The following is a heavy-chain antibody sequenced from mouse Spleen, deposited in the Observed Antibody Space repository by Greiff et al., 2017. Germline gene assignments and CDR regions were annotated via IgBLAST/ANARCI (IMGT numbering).Heavy chain of an antibody. CDR1: GYTFTSYW. CDR3: ARAGLRYFDV. D-gene: IGHD2-4*01. Sequence: VQLQQPGAELVRPGTSVKLSCKASGYTFTSYWMHWVKQRPGQGLEWIGVIDPSDSYTNYNQKFKGKATLTVDTSSSTAYMQLSSLTSEDSAVYYCARAGLRYFDVWGAGTTVTVSS. J-gene: IGHJ1*01. CDR2: IDPSDSYT. V-gene: IGHV1-59*01.